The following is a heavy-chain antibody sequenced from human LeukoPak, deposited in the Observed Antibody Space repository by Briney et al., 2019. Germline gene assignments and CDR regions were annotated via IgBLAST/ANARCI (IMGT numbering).Heavy chain of an antibody. V-gene: IGHV1-18*01. CDR2: ISAYNGNT. CDR1: GYTFTSYG. D-gene: IGHD3-3*01. J-gene: IGHJ6*02. Sequence: GASVKVSCKASGYTFTSYGISWVRQAPGQGLEWMGWISAYNGNTNYAQKLQGRVTMTTDTSTSTAYMELRSLRSDDTAVYYCARDRLSYDFWSGPTPYYYYGMDVWGQGTTVTVSS. CDR3: ARDRLSYDFWSGPTPYYYYGMDV.